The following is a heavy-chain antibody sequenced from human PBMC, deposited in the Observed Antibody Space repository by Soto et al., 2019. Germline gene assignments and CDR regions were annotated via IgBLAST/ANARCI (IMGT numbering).Heavy chain of an antibody. CDR3: AKVVGLRYSYGVQHFDY. J-gene: IGHJ4*02. Sequence: GGSLRLSCVASGFPFSIYGMHLVRQSPGKGLEWVAVISYDGSNKYYADSVKGRFTISRDNSKNTLYLQMNSLRAEDTAVYYSAKVVGLRYSYGVQHFDYWGQGAVFTVSS. CDR2: ISYDGSNK. V-gene: IGHV3-30*18. CDR1: GFPFSIYG. D-gene: IGHD5-18*01.